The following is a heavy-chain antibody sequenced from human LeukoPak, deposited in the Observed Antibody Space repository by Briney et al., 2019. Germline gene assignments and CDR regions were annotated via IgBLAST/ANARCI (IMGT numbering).Heavy chain of an antibody. D-gene: IGHD3-22*01. CDR2: IYYSGST. J-gene: IGHJ4*02. V-gene: IGHV4-39*07. Sequence: SETLSLTCTVSGGSISSSTYYWGWLRQPPGKGLEWIGSIYYSGSTYYNPSLKSRVTISVDTSKNQFSLKLSSVTAADTAVYYCAITYYYDSSGYYSALPDYWGQGTLVTVSS. CDR3: AITYYYDSSGYYSALPDY. CDR1: GGSISSSTYY.